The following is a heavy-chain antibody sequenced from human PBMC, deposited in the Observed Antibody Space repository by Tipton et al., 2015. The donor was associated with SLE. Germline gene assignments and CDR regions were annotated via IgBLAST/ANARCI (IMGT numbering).Heavy chain of an antibody. CDR1: GVSITTDSHY. J-gene: IGHJ4*02. CDR3: ARARYCSSPNCYGSHFEY. CDR2: IYTSGDA. D-gene: IGHD2-2*01. V-gene: IGHV4-61*02. Sequence: TLSLTCTVSGVSITTDSHYWGWIRQPAGKGLEWLGRIYTSGDAHPNPSLKRRVTLSADPSENQFSLQLNSVTAADTAVYYCARARYCSSPNCYGSHFEYWGQGTLVTVSS.